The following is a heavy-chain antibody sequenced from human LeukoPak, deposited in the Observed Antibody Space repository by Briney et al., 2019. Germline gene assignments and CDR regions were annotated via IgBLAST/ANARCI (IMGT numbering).Heavy chain of an antibody. V-gene: IGHV4-4*07. CDR2: LYSSGTT. CDR3: ARGRAAAGTKYYFDY. CDR1: GGSISTYS. Sequence: SETLSLTCTVSGGSISTYSWNWIRQPAGKGLEWIGRLYSSGTTKYNPSLESRVTMSVDTSKNQFSLKLSSVTAADTAVYYCARGRAAAGTKYYFDYWGQGTLVTVSS. D-gene: IGHD6-13*01. J-gene: IGHJ4*02.